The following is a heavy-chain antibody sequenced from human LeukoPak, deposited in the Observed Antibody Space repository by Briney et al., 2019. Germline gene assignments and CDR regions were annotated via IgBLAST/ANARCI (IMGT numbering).Heavy chain of an antibody. CDR1: GFTFSTYA. CDR2: ISGSGGST. D-gene: IGHD5-12*01. J-gene: IGHJ4*02. CDR3: AKLKGATINAWYFDY. V-gene: IGHV3-23*01. Sequence: GGSLRLSRVASGFTFSTYAMSWVRQAPGKGLEWVSTISGSGGSTYYADSVRGRFTISRDKSQNTLYLSMNSLRAEGTGVYYCAKLKGATINAWYFDYWGQGTLVTVSS.